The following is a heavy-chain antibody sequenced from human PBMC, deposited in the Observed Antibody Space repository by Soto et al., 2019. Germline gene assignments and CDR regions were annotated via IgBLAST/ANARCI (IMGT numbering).Heavy chain of an antibody. V-gene: IGHV3-74*01. CDR2: INSDGSST. CDR1: GFTFSSYW. CDR3: ARRPRPYGSGSHPFDY. J-gene: IGHJ4*02. Sequence: GGSLGLSCAASGFTFSSYWMHWVRQAPGKGLVWVSRINSDGSSTSYADSVKGRFTISRDNAKNTLYLQMNSLRAEDTAVYYCARRPRPYGSGSHPFDYWGQGTLVTVSS. D-gene: IGHD3-10*01.